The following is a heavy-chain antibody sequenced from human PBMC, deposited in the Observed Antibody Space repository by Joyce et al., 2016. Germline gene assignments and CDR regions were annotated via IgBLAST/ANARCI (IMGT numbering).Heavy chain of an antibody. CDR1: GYSFSKYW. J-gene: IGHJ4*02. D-gene: IGHD6-19*01. CDR3: SRRSMEVAAWFFDH. V-gene: IGHV5-51*01. Sequence: EVQLVQSGAEVKKPGESLKISCTGSGYSFSKYWIAWVRQMHGRGLECMGSINPEDSDTGYSPSFQGQVTFSVDKSVTTAYLQWSGLKASDTAIYFCSRRSMEVAAWFFDHWGQGTLVIVSS. CDR2: INPEDSDT.